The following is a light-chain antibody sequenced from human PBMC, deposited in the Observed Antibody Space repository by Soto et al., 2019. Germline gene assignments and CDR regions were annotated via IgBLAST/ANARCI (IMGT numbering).Light chain of an antibody. J-gene: IGLJ2*01. CDR1: SRNIGADDF. V-gene: IGLV2-14*01. CDR3: SSYRKTTFPHVV. CDR2: EVT. Sequence: QSVLTQPASVSGSPGQSITISCTGTSRNIGADDFVSWYQHHPDKTPKLIIFEVTYRPTGIAHRFSASKSGNTASLTISGLEAEDEAFYYCSSYRKTTFPHVVFGGGTKLTVL.